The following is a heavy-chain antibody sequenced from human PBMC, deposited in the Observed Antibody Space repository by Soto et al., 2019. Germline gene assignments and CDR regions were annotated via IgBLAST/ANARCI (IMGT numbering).Heavy chain of an antibody. CDR1: GFTFSSYD. V-gene: IGHV3-13*01. J-gene: IGHJ6*02. CDR2: IGTAGDT. CDR3: AREGRYDFWSGYHRGACYYYYYGMDV. D-gene: IGHD3-3*01. Sequence: EVQLVESGGGLVQPGGSLRLSCAASGFTFSSYDMHWVRQATGKGLEWVSAIGTAGDTYYPGSVKGRFTISRENAKNSLYLQMNSLRAEDTAVYYCAREGRYDFWSGYHRGACYYYYYGMDVWGQGTTVTVSS.